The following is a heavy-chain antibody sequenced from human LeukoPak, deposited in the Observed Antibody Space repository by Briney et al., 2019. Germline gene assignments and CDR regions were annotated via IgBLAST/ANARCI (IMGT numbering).Heavy chain of an antibody. D-gene: IGHD6-19*01. J-gene: IGHJ6*02. CDR1: GYTFSRYY. CDR2: INTSGATT. V-gene: IGHV1-46*01. CDR3: ARGLESSGWYGMDV. Sequence: GASVTVSCKTSGYTFSRYYIHWVRQAPGQGLEWMGIINTSGATTRYGQKFKGRVTATRDTSTSTVYMEMSSLNSEDTVAYYCARGLESSGWYGMDVWGQGTTIIVSS.